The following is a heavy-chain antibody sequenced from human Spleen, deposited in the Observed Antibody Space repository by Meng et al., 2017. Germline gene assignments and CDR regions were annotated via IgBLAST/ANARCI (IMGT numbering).Heavy chain of an antibody. Sequence: QGRRGRSGAEVKKPGASVNVSCKPSGYNFPDYYIHWVRQAPGQGLEWMGRIDPKNGDTHYAQKFQGRVTMTGDTSISTAYMDLSGLRSDDTAVYYCARDEDISAAGKLFGDYWGQGTLVTVSS. CDR1: GYNFPDYY. J-gene: IGHJ4*02. D-gene: IGHD6-13*01. V-gene: IGHV1-2*06. CDR3: ARDEDISAAGKLFGDY. CDR2: IDPKNGDT.